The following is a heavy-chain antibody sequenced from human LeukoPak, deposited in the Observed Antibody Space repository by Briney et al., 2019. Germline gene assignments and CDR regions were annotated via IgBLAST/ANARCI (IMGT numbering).Heavy chain of an antibody. D-gene: IGHD2-15*01. Sequence: GGSLRLSCAASGFTFNSYSMNWVRQAPGKGLEWVSSISSSSSYIYYADSVKGRFTISRDNAKNSLYLQMNSLRAEDTAVYYCARGGYCSGGSCYWYFDLWGRGTLVTVSS. V-gene: IGHV3-21*01. J-gene: IGHJ2*01. CDR1: GFTFNSYS. CDR3: ARGGYCSGGSCYWYFDL. CDR2: ISSSSSYI.